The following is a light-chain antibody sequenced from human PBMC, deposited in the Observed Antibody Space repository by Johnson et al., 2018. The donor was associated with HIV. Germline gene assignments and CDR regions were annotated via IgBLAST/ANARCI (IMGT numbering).Light chain of an antibody. CDR1: NSNIGNNY. CDR3: GPLGISLSAVV. J-gene: IGLJ1*01. CDR2: DNN. V-gene: IGLV1-51*01. Sequence: QSVLTQPPSVSAAPGQKVTISCSGSNSNIGNNYVSWYQQLPGTAPKLLIYDNNKRPSGIPDRFSGSKSGTSATLGITGLQTGDEADYYCGPLGISLSAVVVGTSTKVTGL.